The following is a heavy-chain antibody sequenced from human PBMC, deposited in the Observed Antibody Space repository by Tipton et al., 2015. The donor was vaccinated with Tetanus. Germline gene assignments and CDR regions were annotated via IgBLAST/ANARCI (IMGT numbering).Heavy chain of an antibody. CDR2: IYSGGST. J-gene: IGHJ4*02. CDR3: ARPPLGYCGGGNCFAWFDC. V-gene: IGHV4-59*05. Sequence: TLSLTCTVSGGSINPYYWSWIRQPPGKGLEWIGTIYSGGSTYYNPSLKSRVTISVDTSKNQFSLKLSSVTAADTAVYYCARPPLGYCGGGNCFAWFDCWGQGALVTVSS. D-gene: IGHD2-15*01. CDR1: GGSINPYY.